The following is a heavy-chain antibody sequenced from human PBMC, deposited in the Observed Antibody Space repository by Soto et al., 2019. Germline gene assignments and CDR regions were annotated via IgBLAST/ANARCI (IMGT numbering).Heavy chain of an antibody. Sequence: QVQLVQSGSEVKEPGSSEKISRKTSEDTFSIYTLSWVRQAPGQGLVWMGRVLPFLDVTTYSQRFQGRVTITADRSTTTAYMELSSLTFEDTAVYYCARDRKNSNWPNFDSWGPGTLVTVSS. V-gene: IGHV1-69*02. CDR1: EDTFSIYT. D-gene: IGHD6-13*01. CDR3: ARDRKNSNWPNFDS. CDR2: VLPFLDVT. J-gene: IGHJ4*02.